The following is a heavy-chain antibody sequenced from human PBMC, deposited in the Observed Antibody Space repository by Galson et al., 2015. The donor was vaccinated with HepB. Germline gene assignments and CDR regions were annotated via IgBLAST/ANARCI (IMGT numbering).Heavy chain of an antibody. V-gene: IGHV3-49*04. CDR1: GFTFGDYA. CDR3: TRTYCSGGSCYPQDFDY. D-gene: IGHD2-15*01. CDR2: IRSKAYGGTT. J-gene: IGHJ4*02. Sequence: SLRLSCAASGFTFGDYAMSWVRQAPGKGLEWVGFIRSKAYGGTTEYAASVKGRFTISRDDSKSIAYPQMNSLKTEDTAVYYCTRTYCSGGSCYPQDFDYWGQGTLVTVSS.